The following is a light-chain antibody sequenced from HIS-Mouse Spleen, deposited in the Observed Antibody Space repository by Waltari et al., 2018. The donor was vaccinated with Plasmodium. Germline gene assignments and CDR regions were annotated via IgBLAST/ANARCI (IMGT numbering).Light chain of an antibody. J-gene: IGLJ3*02. CDR3: YSTDSSGNHRV. CDR2: EDS. CDR1: ALPKKY. Sequence: SYELTQTPSVSVSPGQPARITCPGDALPKKYAYRYQQKSGQAPVLVIYEDSKRPSGIPERFTGSSSGTMATLTISGAQVEDEADYYCYSTDSSGNHRVFGGGTKLTVL. V-gene: IGLV3-10*01.